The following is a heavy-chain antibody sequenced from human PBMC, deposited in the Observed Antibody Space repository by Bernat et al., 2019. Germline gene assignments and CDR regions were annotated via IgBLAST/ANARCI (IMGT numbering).Heavy chain of an antibody. Sequence: QVQLVQSGAEVKKPGASVKVSCKASGYTFTGYYMHWVRQAPGQGIEWMGWINSNSGGTKYAQKFQGWVTMTRDTSISTAYITVSRLRSDETAVYYGGRVTGWDYDGSGSYRAFGIWGQGTMVTVSS. J-gene: IGHJ3*02. D-gene: IGHD3-10*01. V-gene: IGHV1-2*04. CDR2: INSNSGGT. CDR1: GYTFTGYY. CDR3: GRVTGWDYDGSGSYRAFGI.